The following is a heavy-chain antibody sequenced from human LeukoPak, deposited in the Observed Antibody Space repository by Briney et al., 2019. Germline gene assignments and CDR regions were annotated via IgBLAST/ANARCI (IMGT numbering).Heavy chain of an antibody. CDR3: AKDPNFYYCMDV. V-gene: IGHV3-23*01. Sequence: PGGSLRLSCAPSGFTFTTYWMSSVRQAPGKGLEWVSTISGRRDSTSYADSVKGRFTISRDNSKNTLYLQMNSLRAEDTAVYYCAKDPNFYYCMDVWGKGTTVTISS. CDR1: GFTFTTYW. CDR2: ISGRRDST. J-gene: IGHJ6*03.